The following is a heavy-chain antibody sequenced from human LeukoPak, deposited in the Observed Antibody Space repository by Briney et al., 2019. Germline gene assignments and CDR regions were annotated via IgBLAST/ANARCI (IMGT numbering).Heavy chain of an antibody. J-gene: IGHJ4*02. CDR3: TRYNNDLFDY. CDR2: IAYEGSRA. Sequence: GGSLRLSCAGSGFTFGGYGMHWFRQTPGKGLEWVAVIAYEGSRAFYADSVKGRFTSSRDNSKNTMSVQMDDLRAEDTAVYYCTRYNNDLFDYWGQGTLVTVSS. D-gene: IGHD1-14*01. CDR1: GFTFGGYG. V-gene: IGHV3-33*01.